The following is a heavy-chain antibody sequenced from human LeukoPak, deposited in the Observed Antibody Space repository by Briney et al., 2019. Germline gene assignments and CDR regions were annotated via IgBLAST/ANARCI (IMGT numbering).Heavy chain of an antibody. CDR3: AKVGLRLGGDY. Sequence: GGSLRLSCAASGFVFSSYAMSWVRQAPGKGLEWVSTLSDSGGKTYYADPVKGRFTISRDNSKNTLYLQMNSLRAEDTAVYYCAKVGLRLGGDYWGQGTLVTVSS. D-gene: IGHD4-17*01. J-gene: IGHJ4*02. CDR2: LSDSGGKT. V-gene: IGHV3-23*01. CDR1: GFVFSSYA.